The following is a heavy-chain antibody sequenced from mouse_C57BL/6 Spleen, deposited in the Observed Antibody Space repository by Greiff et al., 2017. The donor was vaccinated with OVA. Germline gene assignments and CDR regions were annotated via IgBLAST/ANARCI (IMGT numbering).Heavy chain of an antibody. CDR2: IYPGSGGP. CDR3: ARGGLRRDPGFAY. CDR1: GYTFTSYW. J-gene: IGHJ3*01. V-gene: IGHV1-55*01. D-gene: IGHD2-4*01. Sequence: QVQLQQPGAELVKPGASVKMSCKASGYTFTSYWQTWVEPRPGQGLEWIGDIYPGSGGPNYNEKFKSKATLTVDTSSSTAYMQLSSLTSEDSAVYYGARGGLRRDPGFAYWGQGTLVTVSA.